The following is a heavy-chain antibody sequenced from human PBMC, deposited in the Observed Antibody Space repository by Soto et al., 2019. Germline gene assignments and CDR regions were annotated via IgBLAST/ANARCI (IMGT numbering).Heavy chain of an antibody. CDR3: AGHAGDSSSWPPLGGMDV. CDR1: GGSISSSSYY. D-gene: IGHD6-13*01. CDR2: IYYSGST. V-gene: IGHV4-39*01. Sequence: QLQLQESGPGLVKPSETLSLTCTVSGGSISSSSYYWGWIRQPPGKGLEWIGSIYYSGSTYYNPSLKSRVTASVDTAKNQCPRALSSVTAADTAVYYCAGHAGDSSSWPPLGGMDVWGQGTTVTVSS. J-gene: IGHJ6*02.